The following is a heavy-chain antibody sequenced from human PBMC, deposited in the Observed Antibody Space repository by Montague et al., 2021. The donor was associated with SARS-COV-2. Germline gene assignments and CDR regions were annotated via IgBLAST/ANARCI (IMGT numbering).Heavy chain of an antibody. D-gene: IGHD3-22*01. CDR1: GGSFSGYY. J-gene: IGHJ4*02. V-gene: IGHV4-34*01. CDR2: INHRGST. Sequence: SETLSLTCAVYGGSFSGYYWTWIRQSPGKGLEWIGEINHRGSTNYSPSLESRVAISVDTSKNQFSLKLNSVTAADTAIYYCARATVDINMILVVITSVNHYLDSWGQGTLVTVSP. CDR3: ARATVDINMILVVITSVNHYLDS.